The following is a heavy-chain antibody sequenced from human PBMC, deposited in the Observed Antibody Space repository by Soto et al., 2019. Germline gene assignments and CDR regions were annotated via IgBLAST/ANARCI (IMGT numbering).Heavy chain of an antibody. CDR1: GFAVSSYA. CDR2: ISVSGIST. Sequence: GGSLRLSCAASGFAVSSYAISWVRQSPGKGLEWVSAISVSGISTFYADSVKGRFTISRDNSNNTLYLQMNSLRADDTAAYYCAKALQRGFSDYGTDVWGQGTTVTIYS. D-gene: IGHD6-25*01. V-gene: IGHV3-23*01. J-gene: IGHJ6*02. CDR3: AKALQRGFSDYGTDV.